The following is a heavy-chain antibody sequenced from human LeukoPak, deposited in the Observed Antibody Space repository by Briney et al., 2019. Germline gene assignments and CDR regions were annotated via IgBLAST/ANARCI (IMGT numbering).Heavy chain of an antibody. V-gene: IGHV3-7*03. CDR3: ARDLYYDSSGYYDY. D-gene: IGHD3-22*01. J-gene: IGHJ4*02. CDR2: IKQDGSEK. CDR1: GFTFSSYW. Sequence: GGSLRLSCAASGFTFSSYWMSWVRQAPGKGLEWVANIKQDGSEKYYVDSVKGRFTISRDNAKNSLYLQMNSLRAEDTALYYCARDLYYDSSGYYDYWGQGTLVTVSS.